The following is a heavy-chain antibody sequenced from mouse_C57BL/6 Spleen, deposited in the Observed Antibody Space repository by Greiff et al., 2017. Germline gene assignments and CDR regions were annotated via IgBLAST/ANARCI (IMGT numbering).Heavy chain of an antibody. CDR2: IDPSDSYT. J-gene: IGHJ4*01. CDR1: GYTFTSYW. V-gene: IGHV1-50*01. CDR3: AGFITTVVDAMDD. Sequence: QVQLQQPGAELVKPGASVKLSCKASGYTFTSYWMQWVKQRPGQGLEWIGEIDPSDSYTNYNQKFKGKATLTVDTSSSTAYMQLSSLTSEDSAVYYCAGFITTVVDAMDDWGQGTSVTVSS. D-gene: IGHD1-1*01.